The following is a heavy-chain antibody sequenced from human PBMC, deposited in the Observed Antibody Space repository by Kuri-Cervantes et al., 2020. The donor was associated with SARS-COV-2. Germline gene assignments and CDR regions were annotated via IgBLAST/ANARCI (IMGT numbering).Heavy chain of an antibody. CDR2: ISSGSDYI. V-gene: IGHV3-21*01. D-gene: IGHD1-26*01. Sequence: GESLKISCVASGFTFSSFTMIWVRQSPGNGLEWVSSISSGSDYIYYADSVKGRFTISRDDAKNSLYLQMNSLRGEDTAVYYCARVAGEGPIYYYYMDVWGKGTTVTVSS. CDR1: GFTFSSFT. CDR3: ARVAGEGPIYYYYMDV. J-gene: IGHJ6*03.